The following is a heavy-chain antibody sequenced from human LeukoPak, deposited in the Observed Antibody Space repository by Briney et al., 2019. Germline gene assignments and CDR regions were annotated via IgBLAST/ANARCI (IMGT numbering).Heavy chain of an antibody. CDR3: AKDGGYCSGGSCYSNFDY. CDR1: GFTVSSNY. V-gene: IGHV3-53*01. CDR2: IYSGGST. D-gene: IGHD2-15*01. Sequence: GGSLRLSCAASGFTVSSNYMSWVRQAPGKGLEWVSVIYSGGSTYYADSVKGRFTISRDNSKNTLYLQMNSLRAEDTAVYYCAKDGGYCSGGSCYSNFDYWGQGTLVTVSS. J-gene: IGHJ4*02.